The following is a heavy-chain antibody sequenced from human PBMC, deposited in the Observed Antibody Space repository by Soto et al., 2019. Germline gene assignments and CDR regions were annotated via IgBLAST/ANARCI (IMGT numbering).Heavy chain of an antibody. Sequence: QVQLVQSGGEVKKPGASVTVSCKASGYTFINYHITWVRQAPGQGLEWMAWINTYNGMTDYAQRFQGRVIMTRDTSPSTAYMELRNLGSDDTAVYFCAKSPRGEMATDWGQGTLVTVSS. D-gene: IGHD5-12*01. CDR2: INTYNGMT. CDR3: AKSPRGEMATD. CDR1: GYTFINYH. J-gene: IGHJ4*02. V-gene: IGHV1-18*01.